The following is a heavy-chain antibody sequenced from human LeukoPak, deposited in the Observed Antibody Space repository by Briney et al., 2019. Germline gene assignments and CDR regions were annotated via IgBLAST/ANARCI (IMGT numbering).Heavy chain of an antibody. J-gene: IGHJ3*02. CDR2: IYYSGST. CDR1: GGSSSSYY. Sequence: SETLSLTCTVSGGSSSSYYWSWIRQPPGKGLEWIGYIYYSGSTNYNPSLKSRVTISVDTSKNQFSLKLSSVTAADTAVYYCARCIVGALHAFDIWGQGTMVTVSS. V-gene: IGHV4-59*08. CDR3: ARCIVGALHAFDI. D-gene: IGHD1-26*01.